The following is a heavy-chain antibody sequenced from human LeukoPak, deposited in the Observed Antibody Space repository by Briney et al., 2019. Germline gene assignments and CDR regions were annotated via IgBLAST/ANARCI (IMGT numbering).Heavy chain of an antibody. CDR2: ISAYNGNT. Sequence: ASVKVSCKASGYTFTSYGISWVRQAPGQGLEWMGWISAYNGNTNYAQKLQGRVTMTTDTSTSTAYMELRSLRSDDTAVYYCARGGYYYDSGGYEEDYWGQGTLVTVSS. V-gene: IGHV1-18*01. CDR1: GYTFTSYG. J-gene: IGHJ4*02. CDR3: ARGGYYYDSGGYEEDY. D-gene: IGHD3-22*01.